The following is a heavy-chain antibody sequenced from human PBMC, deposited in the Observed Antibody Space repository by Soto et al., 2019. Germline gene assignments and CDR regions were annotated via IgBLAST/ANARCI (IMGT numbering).Heavy chain of an antibody. V-gene: IGHV2-5*02. J-gene: IGHJ4*02. CDR3: AHRRNVELGPLRLFDY. Sequence: QITLKESGPTLVKPTQTLTLTCTFSGFSLSTSGVGVGWIRQPPGEALEWLALIYWDDDKRYSPSLKSRLTITQDTSKTQVVLTMTDMDPVDTATYFCAHRRNVELGPLRLFDYWGQGTQVTVSS. CDR1: GFSLSTSGVG. D-gene: IGHD2-15*01. CDR2: IYWDDDK.